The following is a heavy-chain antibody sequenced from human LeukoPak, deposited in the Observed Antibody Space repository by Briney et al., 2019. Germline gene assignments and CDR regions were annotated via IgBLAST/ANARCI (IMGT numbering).Heavy chain of an antibody. CDR1: GYTFTGYY. V-gene: IGHV1-2*02. D-gene: IGHD5-12*01. Sequence: ASVTVSCKASGYTFTGYYMHWVRQAPGQGLEWMGWINPNSGGTNYAQKFQGRVTMTRDTSISTAYMELSRLRSDDTAVYYCAREFVPTIDAFDIWGQGTMVTVSS. CDR3: AREFVPTIDAFDI. J-gene: IGHJ3*02. CDR2: INPNSGGT.